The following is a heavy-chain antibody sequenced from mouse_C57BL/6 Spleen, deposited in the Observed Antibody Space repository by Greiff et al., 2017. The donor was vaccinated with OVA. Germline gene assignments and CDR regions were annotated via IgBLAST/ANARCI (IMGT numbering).Heavy chain of an antibody. V-gene: IGHV1-55*01. Sequence: VQLQQPGAELVKPGASVKMSCKASGYTFTSYWITWVKQRPGQGLEWIGDIYPGSGSTNYNEKFKSKATLTVDTSSSTAYMQLSSLTSEDSAVYYCASSTTVVRGYAMDYWGQGTSVTVSS. CDR1: GYTFTSYW. CDR3: ASSTTVVRGYAMDY. D-gene: IGHD1-1*01. CDR2: IYPGSGST. J-gene: IGHJ4*01.